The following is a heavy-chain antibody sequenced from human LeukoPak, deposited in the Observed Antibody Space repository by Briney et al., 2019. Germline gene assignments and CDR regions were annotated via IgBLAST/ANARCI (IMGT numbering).Heavy chain of an antibody. V-gene: IGHV1-69*05. CDR3: ARYLEGLLFGGGDYDILGD. D-gene: IGHD3-9*01. Sequence: VASVKVSCKACGGTFSSYAISWVRPAPGQGLEWMGRIIPIFGTANYAQKFQGRVTITTHESTSTAYVELSSLKSEHTGVDHCARYLEGLLFGGGDYDILGDWGQGALVTVSS. CDR1: GGTFSSYA. CDR2: IIPIFGTA. J-gene: IGHJ4*02.